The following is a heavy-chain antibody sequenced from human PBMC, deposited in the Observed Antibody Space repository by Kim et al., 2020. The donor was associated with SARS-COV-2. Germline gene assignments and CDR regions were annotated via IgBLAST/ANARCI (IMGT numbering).Heavy chain of an antibody. D-gene: IGHD2-2*01. J-gene: IGHJ4*02. V-gene: IGHV4-39*02. Sequence: SETLSLTCSVSGGSISSSSYSWGWIRQPPGKGLECIGTIDSSGSVYYNPSLKSRVTISVDTSKNHFSLRLSSMTAADTAIYYCATSAAVMEAGDYFEYWARESWSPSRQ. CDR1: GGSISSSSYS. CDR2: IDSSGSV. CDR3: ATSAAVMEAGDYFEY.